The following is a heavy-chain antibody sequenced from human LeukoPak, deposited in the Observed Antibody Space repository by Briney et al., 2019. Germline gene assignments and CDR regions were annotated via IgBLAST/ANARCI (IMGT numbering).Heavy chain of an antibody. CDR2: IRSDGSNE. J-gene: IGHJ4*02. CDR1: GFTFSSSG. CDR3: AKSGYSSSWYYFDY. D-gene: IGHD6-13*01. Sequence: GGSLRLSCAASGFTFSSSGMHWVRQAPGKGLEWVAFIRSDGSNEYADSVKGRFTISRDNAKNSLYLQMNSLRAEDTAVYYCAKSGYSSSWYYFDYWGQGTLVTVSS. V-gene: IGHV3-30*02.